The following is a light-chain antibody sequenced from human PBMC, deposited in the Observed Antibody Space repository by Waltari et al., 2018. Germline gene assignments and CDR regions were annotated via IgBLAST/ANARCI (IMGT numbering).Light chain of an antibody. J-gene: IGKJ1*01. CDR1: QSISSN. CDR3: QQYNDWPRT. Sequence: EIVMTQSPATLSVSPGERSTLSCRASQSISSNLAWYQQKPGQAPRRLIYGASTRATGIPVRFSGSGSGTDFTLTISSLQSEDFAVYHCQQYNDWPRTFGQGTKVEIK. CDR2: GAS. V-gene: IGKV3-15*01.